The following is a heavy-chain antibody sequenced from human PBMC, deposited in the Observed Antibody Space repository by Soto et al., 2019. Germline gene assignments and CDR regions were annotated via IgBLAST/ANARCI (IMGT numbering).Heavy chain of an antibody. CDR3: ARESPPADY. J-gene: IGHJ4*02. V-gene: IGHV1-18*01. Sequence: QVQLVPSGAEVKKPGASVKVSCKASGYTFSSYGISWVRQAPGQGLEWMGWISAYNDNTKYAHNLQGRVTMTTDTSTSTAFMELRSLRSDDTAVYYCARESPPADYWGQGTLVTVSS. CDR1: GYTFSSYG. CDR2: ISAYNDNT.